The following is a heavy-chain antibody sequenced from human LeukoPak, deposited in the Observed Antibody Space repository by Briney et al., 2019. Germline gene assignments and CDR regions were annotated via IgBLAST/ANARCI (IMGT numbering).Heavy chain of an antibody. Sequence: SETLSLTCTVSGGSIRSYYWSWIRQPPGKGLEWIGYIYYSGTTYYNPSLKSRLTISVDTSKNQFSLKLSSVTAADTAVYFCARADYDYVWGFYRYYFDYWGQGTLVTVSS. CDR1: GGSIRSYY. CDR2: IYYSGTT. J-gene: IGHJ4*02. V-gene: IGHV4-59*12. CDR3: ARADYDYVWGFYRYYFDY. D-gene: IGHD3-16*02.